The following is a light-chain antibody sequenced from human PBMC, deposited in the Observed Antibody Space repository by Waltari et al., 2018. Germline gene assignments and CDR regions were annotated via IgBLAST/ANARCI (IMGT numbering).Light chain of an antibody. CDR1: QSVSRY. J-gene: IGKJ4*01. V-gene: IGKV3-11*01. CDR2: DAS. Sequence: EIVLTQSPVTLSLSPGERVTLSCRASQSVSRYLAWYQQKPGQAPRLLIYDASNRATGIPARFSGRGSGTAFTLTISSLEPEDFAVYYCQQRSSWPLTFGGGTKVDIK. CDR3: QQRSSWPLT.